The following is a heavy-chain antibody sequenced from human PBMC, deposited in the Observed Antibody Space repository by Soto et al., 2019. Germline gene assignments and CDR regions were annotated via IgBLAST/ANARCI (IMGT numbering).Heavy chain of an antibody. CDR2: INIGGDTT. CDR3: AKLLVTQMPYYYYGLDV. Sequence: GGSLRLSCGVSGFTFSNYAMSWVRQAPGKGLEWVSAINIGGDTTYYADSVKGRFTMSRDNSKNTLYLQMNSLRAEDTAVYYCAKLLVTQMPYYYYGLDVWGQGTTVTVSS. D-gene: IGHD2-21*02. V-gene: IGHV3-23*01. J-gene: IGHJ6*02. CDR1: GFTFSNYA.